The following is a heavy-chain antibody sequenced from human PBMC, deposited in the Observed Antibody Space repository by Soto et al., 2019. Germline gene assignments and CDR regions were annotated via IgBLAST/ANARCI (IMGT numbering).Heavy chain of an antibody. J-gene: IGHJ6*03. V-gene: IGHV4-59*01. D-gene: IGHD4-17*01. Sequence: SETLSLTCTVSGGSISSYYWSWIRQPPGKGLEWIGYIYYSGSTNYNPSLKSRVTISVDTSKNQFSLKLSSVTAADTAVYYCARVGGDYDAVYYYYYMDVWGKGTTVTVSS. CDR2: IYYSGST. CDR1: GGSISSYY. CDR3: ARVGGDYDAVYYYYYMDV.